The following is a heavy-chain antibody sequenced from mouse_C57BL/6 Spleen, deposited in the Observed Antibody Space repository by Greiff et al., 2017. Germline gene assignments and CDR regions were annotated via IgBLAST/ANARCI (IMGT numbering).Heavy chain of an antibody. V-gene: IGHV1-42*01. D-gene: IGHD1-1*01. CDR3: AREARTTVGPWYFDV. J-gene: IGHJ1*03. Sequence: VQLKESGPELVKPGASVKISCKASGYSFTGYYMNWVKQSPEKSLEWIGEINPSTGGTTYNQKFKAKATLTVDKSSSTAYMQLKSLTSEDSAVYYCAREARTTVGPWYFDVWGTGTTVTVSS. CDR2: INPSTGGT. CDR1: GYSFTGYY.